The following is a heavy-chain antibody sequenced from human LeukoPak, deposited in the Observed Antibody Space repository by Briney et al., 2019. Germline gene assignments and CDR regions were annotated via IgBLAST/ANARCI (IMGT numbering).Heavy chain of an antibody. Sequence: PGGSLRLSCAASGFTFSSYEMNWVRQAPGKGLEWVSYISSSGSTIYYADSVKGRFTISRDNSKNTLYLQMNSLRAEDTAVYYCAKSGIAAAGTWFDPWGQGTLVTVSS. D-gene: IGHD6-13*01. CDR3: AKSGIAAAGTWFDP. CDR2: ISSSGSTI. J-gene: IGHJ5*02. CDR1: GFTFSSYE. V-gene: IGHV3-48*03.